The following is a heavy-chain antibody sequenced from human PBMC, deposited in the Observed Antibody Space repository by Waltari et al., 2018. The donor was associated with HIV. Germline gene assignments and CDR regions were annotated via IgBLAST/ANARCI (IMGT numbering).Heavy chain of an antibody. J-gene: IGHJ4*02. CDR2: ISSRSSTI. D-gene: IGHD6-6*01. Sequence: EVQLVESGGGLVQPGGSLRLSCAASGFTFSDYSMNWVRQAPGKGLEWISDISSRSSTIDYADSVKGRFTISRDNAKNSLYLQMNSLRAEDTAVYYCARDPVYSGSSLVYYFDYWGQGTLVTVSS. V-gene: IGHV3-48*01. CDR1: GFTFSDYS. CDR3: ARDPVYSGSSLVYYFDY.